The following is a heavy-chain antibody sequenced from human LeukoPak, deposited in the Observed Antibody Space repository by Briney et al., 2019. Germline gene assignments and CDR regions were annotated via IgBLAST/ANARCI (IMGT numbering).Heavy chain of an antibody. D-gene: IGHD7-27*01. CDR1: GFTFSSYS. CDR3: APLGIVGY. V-gene: IGHV3-21*01. CDR2: ISSSSSYI. J-gene: IGHJ4*02. Sequence: GGSLRLSCAASGFTFSSYSMNWVRQAPGKGLEWVSSISSSSSYIYCADSSKGRFTISRNNAKNSLYLQMNSLRAEDTAVYYCAPLGIVGYWGEGTLVTVSS.